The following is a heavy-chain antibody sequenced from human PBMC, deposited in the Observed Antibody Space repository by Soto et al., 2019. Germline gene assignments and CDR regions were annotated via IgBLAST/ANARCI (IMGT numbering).Heavy chain of an antibody. CDR1: GGSISSGGYY. V-gene: IGHV4-31*03. CDR3: ARERGSIAARQGWYFDY. Sequence: SETLSLTCTVSGGSISSGGYYWSWIRQHPGKGLEWIGYIYYSGSTYYNPSLKSRVTISVDTSKNQFSLKLSSVTAADTAVYYCARERGSIAARQGWYFDYWGQGTLVTVSS. J-gene: IGHJ4*02. D-gene: IGHD6-6*01. CDR2: IYYSGST.